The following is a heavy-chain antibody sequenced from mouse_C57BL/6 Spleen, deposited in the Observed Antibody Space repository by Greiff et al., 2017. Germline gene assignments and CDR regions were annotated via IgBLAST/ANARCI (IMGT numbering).Heavy chain of an antibody. CDR3: TRGGYDYDRAWFAY. D-gene: IGHD2-4*01. J-gene: IGHJ3*01. Sequence: EVKLMESGEGLVKPGGSLKLSCAASGFTFSSYAMSWVRQTPEKRLEWVAYISSGGDYIYYADTVKGRFTISRDNARNTLYLQMSSLKSEDTAMYYCTRGGYDYDRAWFAYWGQGTLVTVSA. CDR2: ISSGGDYI. CDR1: GFTFSSYA. V-gene: IGHV5-9-1*02.